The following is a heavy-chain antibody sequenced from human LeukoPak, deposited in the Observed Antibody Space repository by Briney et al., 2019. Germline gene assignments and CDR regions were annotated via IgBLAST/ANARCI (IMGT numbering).Heavy chain of an antibody. J-gene: IGHJ4*02. D-gene: IGHD6-25*01. CDR1: GGSISSYY. V-gene: IGHV4-59*01. Sequence: SETLSLTCTVSGGSISSYYWSWLRQPPGKGLEWIGYIYYSGSTNYNPSLKSRVTISVDTSKNQFSLKLSSVTAADTAVYYCARSIAAERYYFDYWGQGTLVTVSS. CDR3: ARSIAAERYYFDY. CDR2: IYYSGST.